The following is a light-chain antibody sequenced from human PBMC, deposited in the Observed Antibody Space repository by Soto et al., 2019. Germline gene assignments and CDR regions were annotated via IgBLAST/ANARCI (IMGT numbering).Light chain of an antibody. Sequence: DIQMTQSPSTLSASVGDRVTITCRASQSISKWLAWHQQKPGKAPTLLIYKASTLESGVPSRFSGSGSGTEFTLTITSLQPDDFATYYCQQYSRSWTFGQGTKVDIK. J-gene: IGKJ1*01. CDR3: QQYSRSWT. CDR2: KAS. V-gene: IGKV1-5*03. CDR1: QSISKW.